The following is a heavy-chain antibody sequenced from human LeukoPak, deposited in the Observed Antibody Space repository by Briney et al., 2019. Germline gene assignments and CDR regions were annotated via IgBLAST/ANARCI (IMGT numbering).Heavy chain of an antibody. CDR1: GGTFSSYA. Sequence: ASAKVSCKASGGTFSSYAISWVRQAPGQGLEWMGRIIPILGIANYAQKFQGRVTMTRNTSISTAYMELSSLRSEDTAVYYCARDCGGDCYYWFDPWGQGTLVTVSS. D-gene: IGHD2-21*01. CDR2: IIPILGIA. CDR3: ARDCGGDCYYWFDP. V-gene: IGHV1-69*04. J-gene: IGHJ5*02.